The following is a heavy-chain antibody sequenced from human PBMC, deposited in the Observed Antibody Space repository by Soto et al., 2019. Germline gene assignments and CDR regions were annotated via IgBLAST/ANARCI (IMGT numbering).Heavy chain of an antibody. CDR3: ARGLAAAPGGYYYGMDV. J-gene: IGHJ6*02. CDR2: INPNSGGT. D-gene: IGHD6-13*01. V-gene: IGHV1-2*04. CDR1: GYTFTGYY. Sequence: ASVKVSCKASGYTFTGYYMHWVRQAPGQGLEWMGWINPNSGGTNYAQKFQGWATMTRDTSISTAYMELSRLRSDDTAVYYCARGLAAAPGGYYYGMDVWGQGTTVTVSS.